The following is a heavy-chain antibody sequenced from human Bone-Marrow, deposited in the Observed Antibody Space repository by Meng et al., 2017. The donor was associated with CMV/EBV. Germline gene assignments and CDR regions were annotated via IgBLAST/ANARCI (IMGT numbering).Heavy chain of an antibody. Sequence: QVQLQESGPVLVKPSETLSLTCIVSCGSISGSYCSWIRQPPGKGLEWIGYIYYTGNTNYNPSLKSRVTMSVDMSKNQFSLKLNSVTAADTAVYYCARHSGYCSTTSCYTNNWFDLWGQGTLVTVSS. J-gene: IGHJ5*02. CDR2: IYYTGNT. V-gene: IGHV4-59*01. CDR1: CGSISGSY. CDR3: ARHSGYCSTTSCYTNNWFDL. D-gene: IGHD2-2*02.